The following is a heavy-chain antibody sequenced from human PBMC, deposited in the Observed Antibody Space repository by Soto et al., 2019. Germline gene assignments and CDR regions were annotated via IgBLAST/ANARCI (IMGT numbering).Heavy chain of an antibody. V-gene: IGHV1-69*06. D-gene: IGHD6-13*01. Sequence: GASVKVSSKASGGAFSSYAMRWVRQAPGQGLEWMGGIIPIFGTANYAQKFQGRVTITADKSTSTAYMELSSLRSEDTAVYYCASGAYSGSWVHYYYGMDVWGQGTTVTVSS. CDR1: GGAFSSYA. J-gene: IGHJ6*02. CDR3: ASGAYSGSWVHYYYGMDV. CDR2: IIPIFGTA.